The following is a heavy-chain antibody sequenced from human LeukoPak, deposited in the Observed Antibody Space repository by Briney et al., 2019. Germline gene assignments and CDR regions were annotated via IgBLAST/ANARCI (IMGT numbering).Heavy chain of an antibody. CDR3: ARGDQAFNY. CDR1: GDSVSSNTAV. J-gene: IGHJ4*02. D-gene: IGHD2-2*01. V-gene: IGHV6-1*01. Sequence: SQTLSLTCAISGDSVSSNTAVWNWIRQSPSRGLEWLGRTYYRSKWSNNYAVSVKSRIIINPDTSENQFSLQLNSMTPEDTAVYYCARGDQAFNYWGQGTLVTVSS. CDR2: TYYRSKWSN.